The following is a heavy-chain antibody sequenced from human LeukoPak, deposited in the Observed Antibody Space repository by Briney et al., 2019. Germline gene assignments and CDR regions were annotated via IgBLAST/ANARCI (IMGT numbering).Heavy chain of an antibody. CDR2: IYTSGST. CDR3: ARSNWVATYYDFWSRHYFDY. D-gene: IGHD3-3*01. V-gene: IGHV4-4*09. Sequence: SETLSLTCTVSGGSISSYYWSWIRQPPGKGLEWIGYIYTSGSTNYNSSLKSRVTISVDTSKNQFSLKLSSVTAADTAVYYCARSNWVATYYDFWSRHYFDYWGQGTLVTVSS. J-gene: IGHJ4*02. CDR1: GGSISSYY.